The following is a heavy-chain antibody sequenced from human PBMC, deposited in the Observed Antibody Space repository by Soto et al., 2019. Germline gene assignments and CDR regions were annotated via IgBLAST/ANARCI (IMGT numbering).Heavy chain of an antibody. Sequence: PSETLSLTCVVSTFSISSGYYWGWIRQSPGKGLEWIASIYRSGTTSYNPSLKSRVTISVDPSKNQFSLMLTAVTAADTAVYYCARTHSGSYYSVFNYWGQGTLVTVSS. D-gene: IGHD1-26*01. CDR3: ARTHSGSYYSVFNY. J-gene: IGHJ4*02. CDR2: IYRSGTT. V-gene: IGHV4-38-2*01. CDR1: TFSISSGYY.